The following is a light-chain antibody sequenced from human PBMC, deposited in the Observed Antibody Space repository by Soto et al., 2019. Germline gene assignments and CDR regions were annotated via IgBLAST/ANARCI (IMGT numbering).Light chain of an antibody. CDR2: DAS. V-gene: IGKV3-11*01. Sequence: EIVLTQSPATLSLSPGERATLSCRSSESVSNYLAWFQQKPVQAPRLLIYDASNRATGIPARFSGSGSGTDFTITIVSLEPEDFAVYYCHQRSSWPLLTFGGGTKVEI. CDR1: ESVSNY. J-gene: IGKJ4*01. CDR3: HQRSSWPLLT.